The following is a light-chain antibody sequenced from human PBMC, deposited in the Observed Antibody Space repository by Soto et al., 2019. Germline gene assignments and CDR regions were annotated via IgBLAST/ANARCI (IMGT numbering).Light chain of an antibody. CDR2: EVN. J-gene: IGLJ2*01. CDR3: SSYAGSNNLGV. CDR1: SSDVGGYNY. Sequence: QSALTQPPSASGSPGQSVTISCTGTSSDVGGYNYVSWYQQHPGRAPKLMIYEVNKRPSGVPDRFSGSKSGNTASLTVSGLQAEDEADYYCSSYAGSNNLGVFGGGTKLTFL. V-gene: IGLV2-8*01.